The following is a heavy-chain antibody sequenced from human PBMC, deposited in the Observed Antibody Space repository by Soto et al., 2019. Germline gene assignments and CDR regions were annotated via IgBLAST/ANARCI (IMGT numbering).Heavy chain of an antibody. V-gene: IGHV3-7*05. CDR3: ARGGITIFGVGFNWFEP. J-gene: IGHJ5*02. Sequence: PGGSLRLSCAASGFTFSSYWMSWVRQAPGKGLEWVANIKQDGSEKYYVDSVKGRFTISRDNAKNSLYLQMNSLRAEDTAVYYWARGGITIFGVGFNWFEPWGQGTLVIVSS. CDR2: IKQDGSEK. D-gene: IGHD3-3*01. CDR1: GFTFSSYW.